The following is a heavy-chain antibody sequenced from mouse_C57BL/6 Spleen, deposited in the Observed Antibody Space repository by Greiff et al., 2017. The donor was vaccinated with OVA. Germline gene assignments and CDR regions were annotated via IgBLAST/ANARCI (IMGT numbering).Heavy chain of an antibody. CDR1: GFSLTSYG. D-gene: IGHD3-3*01. CDR2: IWSGGST. CDR3: ARNRETRNYCDY. J-gene: IGHJ2*01. V-gene: IGHV2-2*01. Sequence: QVQLKESGPGLVQPSQSLSITCTVSGFSLTSYGVHWVRQSPGKGLEWLGVIWSGGSTDYNAAFISRLSISKDNSKSQVIFKMNGLRAADTAIDDCARNRETRNYCDYWGQGTTLTVSS.